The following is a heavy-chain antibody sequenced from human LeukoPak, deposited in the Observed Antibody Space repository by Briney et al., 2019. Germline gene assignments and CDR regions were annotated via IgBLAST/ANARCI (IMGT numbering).Heavy chain of an antibody. D-gene: IGHD3-9*01. CDR1: GGTFSSYA. Sequence: SVKVSCKASGGTFSSYAISWVRQAPGQGLEWMGRIIPILGIANYAQKFQGRVTITADKSTSTAYMELSSLRSEDTAVYYCTSYDILTGALDYWGQGTLVTVSS. CDR3: TSYDILTGALDY. J-gene: IGHJ4*02. CDR2: IIPILGIA. V-gene: IGHV1-69*04.